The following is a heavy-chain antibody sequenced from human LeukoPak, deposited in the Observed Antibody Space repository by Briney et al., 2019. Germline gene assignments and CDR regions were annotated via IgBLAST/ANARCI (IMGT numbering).Heavy chain of an antibody. CDR1: GGSIHSYY. J-gene: IGHJ6*03. D-gene: IGHD1-20*01. CDR3: ARSVYDWNPRYYMDV. V-gene: IGHV4-59*01. Sequence: SETLSLTCSVSGGSIHSYYWTWLRQPPGKGLEWIGYIYHNGGSSYKPALKSRVTLSIDTSKKNFSLKLTSVTAADTAVYYCARSVYDWNPRYYMDVWGEGTTVTVSS. CDR2: IYHNGGS.